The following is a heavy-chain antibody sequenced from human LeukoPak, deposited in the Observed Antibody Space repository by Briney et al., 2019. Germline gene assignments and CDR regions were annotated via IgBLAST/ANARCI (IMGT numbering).Heavy chain of an antibody. CDR2: IYYSGST. CDR3: ARGVFWSSYYVY. J-gene: IGHJ4*02. CDR1: GGSISSSSYY. Sequence: PSETLSLTRTVSGGSISSSSYYWGWIRQPPGKGLEWIGSIYYSGSTYYNPSLKSRVTISVDTSKNQFSLKLSSVTAADTAVYYCARGVFWSSYYVYWGQGTQVTVSS. V-gene: IGHV4-39*01. D-gene: IGHD3-3*01.